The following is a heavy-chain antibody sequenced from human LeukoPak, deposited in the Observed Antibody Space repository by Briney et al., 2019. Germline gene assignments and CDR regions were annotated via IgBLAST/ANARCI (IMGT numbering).Heavy chain of an antibody. CDR3: ARNYGGNSGGFDL. Sequence: PSEALSLTCTVSGGSISSSSYYWGWIRQPPGKGLEWIGSIYYSGSTYYNPSLKSRVTISVDTSKNQFSLKLSSVTAADTAVYYCARNYGGNSGGFDLWGRGTLVTVSS. CDR2: IYYSGST. V-gene: IGHV4-39*01. CDR1: GGSISSSSYY. D-gene: IGHD4-23*01. J-gene: IGHJ2*01.